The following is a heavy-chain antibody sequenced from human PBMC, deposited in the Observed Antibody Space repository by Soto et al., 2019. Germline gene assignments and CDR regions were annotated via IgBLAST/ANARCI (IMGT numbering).Heavy chain of an antibody. CDR1: GFMFSNHG. V-gene: IGHV3-33*01. J-gene: IGHJ4*02. D-gene: IGHD1-1*01. Sequence: QVQLVESGGGVVXPXRSLRLSCAASGFMFSNHGMHWVRQAPGKGLEWVAVIWSDGNNRYYADSVKGRFTISRDNSKNTVYLQMNSLRAEDTAVYYCVRGDNWNDEASDYWGQGTLVTVSS. CDR2: IWSDGNNR. CDR3: VRGDNWNDEASDY.